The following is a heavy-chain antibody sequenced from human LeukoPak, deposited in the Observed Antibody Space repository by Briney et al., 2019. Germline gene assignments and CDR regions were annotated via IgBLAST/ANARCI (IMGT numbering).Heavy chain of an antibody. D-gene: IGHD4-17*01. J-gene: IGHJ4*02. V-gene: IGHV3-74*01. CDR3: ARGSSGSTV. Sequence: PGGSLRLSCAASGFTFSSHLMHWVRQAPGKGLVWVSRISSDGTYTNYADSVRGRFTISRDNAKNTLYLQMNSLRAEDTAVYYCARGSSGSTVWGQGTLVTVSS. CDR2: ISSDGTYT. CDR1: GFTFSSHL.